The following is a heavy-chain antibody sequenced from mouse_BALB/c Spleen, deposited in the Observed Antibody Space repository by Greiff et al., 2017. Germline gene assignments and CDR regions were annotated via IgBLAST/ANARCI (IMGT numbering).Heavy chain of an antibody. CDR2: INPYNGGT. J-gene: IGHJ4*01. D-gene: IGHD2-4*01. CDR3: ARGPYDYDEGYYAMDY. CDR1: GYSFTGYT. Sequence: EVKLMESGPELVKPGASMKISCKASGYSFTGYTMNWVKQSHGKNLEWIGLINPYNGGTSYNQKFKGKATLTVDKSSSTAYMELLSLTSEDSAVYSCARGPYDYDEGYYAMDYWGQGTSVTVSS. V-gene: IGHV1-18*01.